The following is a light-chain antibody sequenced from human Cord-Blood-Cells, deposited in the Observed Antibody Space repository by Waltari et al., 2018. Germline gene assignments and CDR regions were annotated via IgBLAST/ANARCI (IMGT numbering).Light chain of an antibody. CDR1: QGISSY. CDR3: QQYYSYPRT. V-gene: IGKV1-8*01. J-gene: IGKJ1*01. CDR2: AAS. Sequence: AIRMTQSPSSFSASTGDRVTITCRAGQGISSYLAWYQQKPVKAPKLLIYAASTLQSGVPSRFSGSGSGTDFTLTISCLQSEDFATYYCQQYYSYPRTFGQGTKVEIK.